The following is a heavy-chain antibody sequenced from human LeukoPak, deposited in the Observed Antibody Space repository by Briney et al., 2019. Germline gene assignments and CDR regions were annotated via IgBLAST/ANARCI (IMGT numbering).Heavy chain of an antibody. J-gene: IGHJ4*02. D-gene: IGHD1-26*01. V-gene: IGHV3-11*01. Sequence: PGGTLRLSCAASGFTFSDFYMTWIRQAPGQGLEGVSYISSSGSTIYYADSVKGRFTISRDNATNSLYLQMNSLRAEDTAVYYCARVWYSGSYPVNYWGQGTLVTVSS. CDR3: ARVWYSGSYPVNY. CDR1: GFTFSDFY. CDR2: ISSSGSTI.